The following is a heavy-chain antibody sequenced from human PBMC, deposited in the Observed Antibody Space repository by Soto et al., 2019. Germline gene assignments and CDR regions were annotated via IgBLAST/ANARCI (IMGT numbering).Heavy chain of an antibody. CDR2: INAGNGNT. CDR3: ARGASMVRGVILDAFDI. J-gene: IGHJ3*02. CDR1: GYTFTSYA. V-gene: IGHV1-3*01. D-gene: IGHD3-10*01. Sequence: QVQLVQSGAEVKKPGASVKVSCKASGYTFTSYAMHWVRQAPGQRLEWMGWINAGNGNTKYSQKCQGRVTITRDTSASTAYMELSSLRSEDTAVYYCARGASMVRGVILDAFDIWGQGTMVTVSS.